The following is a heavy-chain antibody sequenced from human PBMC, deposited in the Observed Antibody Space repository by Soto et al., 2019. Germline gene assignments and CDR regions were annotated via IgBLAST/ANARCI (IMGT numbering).Heavy chain of an antibody. CDR2: IYHSGST. CDR3: ARGGQWELLMVGSGCFDY. J-gene: IGHJ4*02. D-gene: IGHD1-26*01. CDR1: GGSISSSNW. Sequence: QVQLQESGPGLVKPSGTLSLTCAVSGGSISSSNWWSWVRQPPGKGLEWIGEIYHSGSTNYNPSLKSRVTISVDKSKNQFSLKLSSVTAEDTAVYYCARGGQWELLMVGSGCFDYWGQGTLVTVSS. V-gene: IGHV4-4*02.